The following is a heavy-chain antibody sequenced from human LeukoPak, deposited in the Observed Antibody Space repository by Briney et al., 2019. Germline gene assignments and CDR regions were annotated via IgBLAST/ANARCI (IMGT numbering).Heavy chain of an antibody. D-gene: IGHD4-11*01. Sequence: GGSLRLSCAASGFIYSHYGMHWVRQAPGKGLEWVAVIWSDGSNRFYAGSVKGRFTISRDNSQNTLFLQMNILRAEDTAMYYCARDAQRGFDYSNSLKYWGHGTLVTVSS. CDR2: IWSDGSNR. CDR1: GFIYSHYG. J-gene: IGHJ4*01. V-gene: IGHV3-33*01. CDR3: ARDAQRGFDYSNSLKY.